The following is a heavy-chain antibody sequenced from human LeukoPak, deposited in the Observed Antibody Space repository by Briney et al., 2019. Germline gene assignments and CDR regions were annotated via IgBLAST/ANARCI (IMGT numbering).Heavy chain of an antibody. CDR3: AREGYVWGSYRYADAFDI. V-gene: IGHV4-59*01. CDR1: GGSISSYY. CDR2: IYYSGST. D-gene: IGHD3-16*02. Sequence: SETLSLTCTVSGGSISSYYWSWIRQPPGKGLEWIGYIYYSGSTNYNPSLKSRVTISVDTSKNQFSLKLSSVTAADTAVYYCAREGYVWGSYRYADAFDIWGQGTMVTVSS. J-gene: IGHJ3*02.